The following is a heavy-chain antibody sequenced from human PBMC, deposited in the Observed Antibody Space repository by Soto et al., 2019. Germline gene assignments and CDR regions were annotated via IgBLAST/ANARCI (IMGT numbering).Heavy chain of an antibody. D-gene: IGHD3-3*01. CDR2: IYCDDDK. J-gene: IGHJ4*02. V-gene: IGHV2-5*02. Sequence: QITLKESGPTVVKPTEPLTLTCTFSGFSLTTSGVGVGWVRQSPGKAPEWLALIYCDDDKRYSTSLKSRLTINTDTSKRQVVLTMANVDPADTATYYCAHRVLRTVFGLITTTAIYFDFWGQGTPVVVSS. CDR3: AHRVLRTVFGLITTTAIYFDF. CDR1: GFSLTTSGVG.